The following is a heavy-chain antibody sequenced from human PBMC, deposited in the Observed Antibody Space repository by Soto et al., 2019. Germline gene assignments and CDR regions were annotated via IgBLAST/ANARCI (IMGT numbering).Heavy chain of an antibody. CDR3: ARHGRGYSSGWYFWFDP. Sequence: GESLKISCKGSGYSFTSYWIGWVRQMPGKGLEWMGIIYPDDSDTRYSPSFQGQVTISADKSISTAYLQWSSLKASDTAMYYCARHGRGYSSGWYFWFDPWGQGTLVTVSS. CDR2: IYPDDSDT. D-gene: IGHD6-19*01. V-gene: IGHV5-51*01. CDR1: GYSFTSYW. J-gene: IGHJ5*02.